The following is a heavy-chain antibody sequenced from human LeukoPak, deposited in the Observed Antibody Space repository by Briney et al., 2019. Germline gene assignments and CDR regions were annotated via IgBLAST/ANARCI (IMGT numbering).Heavy chain of an antibody. V-gene: IGHV4-39*01. Sequence: SETLSLTCTVSGGSISSSSYYWGWIRQPPGKGLEWIGSIYYSGRTYYNPSLKSRVTISVDTSKNQFSLKLSSVTAADTAVYYCARQLMITFGGVIVIRYFDYWGQGTLATVSS. J-gene: IGHJ4*02. CDR2: IYYSGRT. D-gene: IGHD3-16*02. CDR1: GGSISSSSYY. CDR3: ARQLMITFGGVIVIRYFDY.